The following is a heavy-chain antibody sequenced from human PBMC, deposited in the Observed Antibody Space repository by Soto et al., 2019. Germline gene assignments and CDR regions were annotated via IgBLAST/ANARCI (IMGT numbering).Heavy chain of an antibody. CDR1: GYPFTSYA. J-gene: IGHJ6*02. D-gene: IGHD3-9*01. V-gene: IGHV1-3*01. Sequence: ASVKVSCKASGYPFTSYAMHWVRQAPGQRLEWMGWINAGNGNTKYSQKFQGRVTITRDTSASTAYMELSSLRSEDTAVYYCARGILTGYYPRPPYYYYYGMDVWGQGTTVTVSS. CDR3: ARGILTGYYPRPPYYYYYGMDV. CDR2: INAGNGNT.